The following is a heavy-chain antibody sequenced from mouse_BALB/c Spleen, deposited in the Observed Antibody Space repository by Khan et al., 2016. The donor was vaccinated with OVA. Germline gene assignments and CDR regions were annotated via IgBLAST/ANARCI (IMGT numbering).Heavy chain of an antibody. J-gene: IGHJ3*01. V-gene: IGHV5-9-1*01. CDR3: TNGNYGWFAY. D-gene: IGHD2-1*01. Sequence: EVELVESGGGLVEPGGSLKLSCAASGFTFSSFVMSWVRQTPEKRLEWVAPISSAATYTYYPDSVKGRFTISRDNAKNTLYLQMNSLRSDDTAIYYCTNGNYGWFAYWGQGTLVTVST. CDR2: ISSAATYT. CDR1: GFTFSSFV.